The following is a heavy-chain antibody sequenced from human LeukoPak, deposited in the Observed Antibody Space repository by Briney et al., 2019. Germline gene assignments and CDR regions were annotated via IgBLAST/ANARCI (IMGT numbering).Heavy chain of an antibody. V-gene: IGHV3-30*04. Sequence: GRPLRLSCAASGFTFSSYAMHWVRQAPGKGLEWVAFISYDGSSKYYADSVKGRFTISRDNSKNTVYLQMNSLRAEDTALYYCAKDSGSIHFMDWGQGILVTVSS. CDR3: AKDSGSIHFMD. D-gene: IGHD3-10*01. CDR2: ISYDGSSK. J-gene: IGHJ4*02. CDR1: GFTFSSYA.